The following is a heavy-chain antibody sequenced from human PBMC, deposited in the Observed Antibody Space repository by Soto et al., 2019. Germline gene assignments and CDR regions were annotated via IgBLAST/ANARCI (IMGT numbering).Heavy chain of an antibody. J-gene: IGHJ6*02. D-gene: IGHD1-26*01. CDR3: ARRQISPPTRGAASARGGMDV. CDR2: IWNDGNGY. Sequence: GWSLRLSCAASGFTFNNYGMHWVRQAPGKGLEWVAVIWNDGNGYYYANSVKGRFTISRDNSKNTLYLQMSSLRVEDTAVYYCARRQISPPTRGAASARGGMDVWGQGTTVTAP. CDR1: GFTFNNYG. V-gene: IGHV3-33*01.